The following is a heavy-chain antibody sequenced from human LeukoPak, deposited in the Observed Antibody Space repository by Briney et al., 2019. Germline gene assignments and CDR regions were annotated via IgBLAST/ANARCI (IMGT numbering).Heavy chain of an antibody. CDR3: ARGASGSYSRYYHYYMDV. CDR1: GGSISSYY. D-gene: IGHD1-26*01. V-gene: IGHV4-59*01. J-gene: IGHJ6*03. CDR2: IYYSGST. Sequence: PSETLSLTCTVSGGSISSYYWSWIRQPPGKGLEWIGYIYYSGSTNYNPSLKSRVTISVDTSKNQFSLKLSSVTAADTAVYYCARGASGSYSRYYHYYMDVWGKGTTVTVSS.